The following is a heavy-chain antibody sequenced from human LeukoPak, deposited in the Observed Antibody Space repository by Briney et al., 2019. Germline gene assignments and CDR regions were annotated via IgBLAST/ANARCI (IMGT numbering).Heavy chain of an antibody. J-gene: IGHJ5*02. CDR1: GLTFSSYS. Sequence: GGSLRLSCAASGLTFSSYSMNWVRQAPGKGLEWVSSISSSSSYIYYADSVKGRFTISRDNAKNSLYLQMNSLRAEDTAVYYCARDFFGCSSTSCFGWFDPWGQGTLVTVSS. V-gene: IGHV3-21*01. D-gene: IGHD2-2*01. CDR3: ARDFFGCSSTSCFGWFDP. CDR2: ISSSSSYI.